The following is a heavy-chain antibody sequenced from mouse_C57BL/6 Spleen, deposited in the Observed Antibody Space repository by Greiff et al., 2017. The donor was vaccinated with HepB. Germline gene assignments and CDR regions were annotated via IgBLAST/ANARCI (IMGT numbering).Heavy chain of an antibody. CDR3: ALHYYGSSLYAMDY. Sequence: QVQLKESGPELVKPGASVKISCKASGYAFSSSWMNWVKQRPGKGLEWIGRIYPGDGDTNYNGKFKGKATLTADKSSSTAYMQLSSLTSEDSAVYFCALHYYGSSLYAMDYWGQGTSVTVSS. J-gene: IGHJ4*01. CDR1: GYAFSSSW. CDR2: IYPGDGDT. V-gene: IGHV1-82*01. D-gene: IGHD1-1*01.